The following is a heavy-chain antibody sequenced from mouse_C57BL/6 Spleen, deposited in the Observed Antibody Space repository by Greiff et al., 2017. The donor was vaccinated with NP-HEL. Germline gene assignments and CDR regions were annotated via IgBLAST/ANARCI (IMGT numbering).Heavy chain of an antibody. CDR1: GYTFTNYW. CDR3: ARSGYYYGSSPFAY. Sequence: QVQLQQSGAELVRPGTSVKMSCKASGYTFTNYWIGWAKQRPGHGLEWIGDIYPGGGYTNYNEKFKGKATLTADKSSSTAYMQFSSLTSEDSAIYYCARSGYYYGSSPFAYWGQGTLVTVSA. V-gene: IGHV1-63*01. CDR2: IYPGGGYT. D-gene: IGHD1-1*01. J-gene: IGHJ3*01.